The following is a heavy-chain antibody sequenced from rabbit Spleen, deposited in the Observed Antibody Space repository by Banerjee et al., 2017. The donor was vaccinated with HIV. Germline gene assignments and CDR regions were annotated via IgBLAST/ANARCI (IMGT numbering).Heavy chain of an antibody. J-gene: IGHJ4*01. CDR2: INTYTGKP. D-gene: IGHD2-1*01. V-gene: IGHV1S45*01. CDR3: ARGSAAMTMVITGFYFKL. Sequence: QEQLVESGGGLVKPEGSLTLTCKASGFSFSDRDVMCWVSQAPGKGLQWIACINTYTGKPVYATWAKGRFTISRTSSTTVTLQMTSLTAADTATYLCARGSAAMTMVITGFYFKLWGPGTLVTVS. CDR1: GFSFSDRDV.